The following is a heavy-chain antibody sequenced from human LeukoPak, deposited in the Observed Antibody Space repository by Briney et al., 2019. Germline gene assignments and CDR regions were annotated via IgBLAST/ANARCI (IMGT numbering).Heavy chain of an antibody. CDR1: GFTFDDYA. J-gene: IGHJ5*02. V-gene: IGHV3-9*01. Sequence: GGSLRLSCAASGFTFDDYAMHWVRQAPGKGLEWVSGISWNSGSIGYADSVKGRFTISRDNAKNSLYLQMNSLRAEDTALYYCAKDDSSSWYGGVGFDPWGQGTLVTVSS. CDR3: AKDDSSSWYGGVGFDP. D-gene: IGHD6-13*01. CDR2: ISWNSGSI.